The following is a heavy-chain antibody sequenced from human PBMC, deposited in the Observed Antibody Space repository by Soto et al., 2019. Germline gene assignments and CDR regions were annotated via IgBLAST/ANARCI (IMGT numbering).Heavy chain of an antibody. CDR2: IVVGSGNT. V-gene: IGHV1-58*01. Sequence: GASVKVSCKASGFTFTSSAVQWVRQARGQRLEWIGWIVVGSGNTNYAQKFQERVTITRDMSTSTAYMELSSLRSEDTAVYYCAAGSSSWYDDAFDIWGQGTMVTVSS. J-gene: IGHJ3*02. D-gene: IGHD6-13*01. CDR1: GFTFTSSA. CDR3: AAGSSSWYDDAFDI.